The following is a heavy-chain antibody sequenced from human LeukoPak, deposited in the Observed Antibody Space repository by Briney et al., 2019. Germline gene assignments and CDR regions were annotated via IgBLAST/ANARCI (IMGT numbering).Heavy chain of an antibody. D-gene: IGHD2-2*01. CDR2: IYHTGST. J-gene: IGHJ4*02. CDR1: GGSISSSNW. V-gene: IGHV4-4*02. CDR3: ARIQRDCSSTSCYGEIFDY. Sequence: SGTLSLTCAVSGGSISSSNWWSWVRQPPGEGLEWIGEIYHTGSTKYNPSLKSRVTISVDKSKNQFSLKLTSVTAADTAVYYCARIQRDCSSTSCYGEIFDYWGQGTLVTVSS.